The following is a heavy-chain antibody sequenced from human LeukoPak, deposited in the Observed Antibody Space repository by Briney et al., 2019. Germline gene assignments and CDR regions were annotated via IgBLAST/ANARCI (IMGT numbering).Heavy chain of an antibody. Sequence: SETLSLTCTVSGGSISSYYWSWIRQPPGKGLEWIGCIYYSGSTNYNPSLKSRVTISVDTSKNQFSLKLSSVTAADTAVYYCASTGYYYGSGSYYNTLFDYWGQGTLVTVSS. CDR3: ASTGYYYGSGSYYNTLFDY. CDR1: GGSISSYY. J-gene: IGHJ4*02. D-gene: IGHD3-10*01. V-gene: IGHV4-59*12. CDR2: IYYSGST.